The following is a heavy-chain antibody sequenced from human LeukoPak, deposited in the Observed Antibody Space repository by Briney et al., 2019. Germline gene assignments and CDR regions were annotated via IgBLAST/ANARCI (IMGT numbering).Heavy chain of an antibody. J-gene: IGHJ6*03. V-gene: IGHV1-69*13. D-gene: IGHD6-6*01. CDR1: VATFRSYA. CDR3: ASASIAARPYPYYYYYYMDV. CDR2: IIHIYGAA. Sequence: SEKVSCKASVATFRSYAISWVRQTPGQGLEWMRRIIHIYGAANYAQKFQGRVTITADESTSTAYMELSSLRSEDTAVYYCASASIAARPYPYYYYYYMDVWGKGTTVTVSS.